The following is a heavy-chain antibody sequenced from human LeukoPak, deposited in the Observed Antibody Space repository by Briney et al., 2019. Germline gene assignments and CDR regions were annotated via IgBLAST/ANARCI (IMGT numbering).Heavy chain of an antibody. CDR1: GFRFSTYW. V-gene: IGHV3-7*01. CDR3: ARRGYFGFWSGYFQRLEGWFDP. J-gene: IGHJ5*02. Sequence: PGGSLRLSCVASGFRFSTYWMSWVRQAPGKGLEWVANIKQDGSEKYYVDSVKGRFTVSRDNAKNSLYLEMNSLRAEDTAVYYCARRGYFGFWSGYFQRLEGWFDPWGQGTLVTVSP. CDR2: IKQDGSEK. D-gene: IGHD3-3*01.